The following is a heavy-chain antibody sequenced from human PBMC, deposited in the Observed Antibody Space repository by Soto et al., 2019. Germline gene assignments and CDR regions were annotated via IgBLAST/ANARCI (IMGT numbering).Heavy chain of an antibody. CDR2: ISSSSSYI. D-gene: IGHD6-6*01. J-gene: IGHJ6*02. V-gene: IGHV3-21*01. Sequence: GGSLRLSCAASGFTFSSYSMNWVRQAPGKGLEWVSSISSSSSYIYYADSVKGRFTISRDNAKNSLYLQMNSLRAEDTAVYYCARDRWSSSPTYYYYYGMDVWGQGTTVTVSS. CDR1: GFTFSSYS. CDR3: ARDRWSSSPTYYYYYGMDV.